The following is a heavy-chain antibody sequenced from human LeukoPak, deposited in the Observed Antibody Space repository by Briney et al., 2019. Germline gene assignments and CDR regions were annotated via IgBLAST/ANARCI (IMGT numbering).Heavy chain of an antibody. CDR3: ARVELLWFGELLSTRPDAFDI. CDR2: IKQDGSEK. J-gene: IGHJ3*02. D-gene: IGHD3-10*01. CDR1: GFTFSSYW. V-gene: IGHV3-7*01. Sequence: GGSLRLSCAASGFTFSSYWMSWVRQAPGKGLEWVANIKQDGSEKYYVDSVKGRFTISRDNAKNSLYLQMNGLRAEDTAVYYCARVELLWFGELLSTRPDAFDIWGQGTMVTVSS.